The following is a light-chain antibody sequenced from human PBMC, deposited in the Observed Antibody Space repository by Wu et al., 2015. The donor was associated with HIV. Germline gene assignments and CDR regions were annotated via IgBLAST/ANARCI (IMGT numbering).Light chain of an antibody. CDR1: QNVNNY. V-gene: IGKV3-11*01. CDR3: QQRSNWPPGMYT. Sequence: EIVLTQSPGTLSLSPGERATLSCRTSQNVNNYLAWYQQKPGQAPRLLIYNAYARATGIPARFSGSGSGTDFTLTVSSLEPDDFAVYYCQQRSNWPPGMYTFGQGTKLEIK. CDR2: NAY. J-gene: IGKJ2*01.